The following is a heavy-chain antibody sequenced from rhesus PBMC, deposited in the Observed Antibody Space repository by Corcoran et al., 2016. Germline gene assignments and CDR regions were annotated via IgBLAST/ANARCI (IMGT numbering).Heavy chain of an antibody. V-gene: IGHV4S7*01. CDR1: GGSISSGYG. Sequence: QVQLQESGPGLVKPSETLSLTCAVSGGSISSGYGWSWIRQPPGKGLEWIGYIYGSSEYTSYNPALKRRVTISKDTSKKQFSLKLSAVTASDTAVYYGARHRWERHFSVDYWGQGVLVTVSS. CDR2: IYGSSEYT. CDR3: ARHRWERHFSVDY. J-gene: IGHJ4*01. D-gene: IGHD1-44*02.